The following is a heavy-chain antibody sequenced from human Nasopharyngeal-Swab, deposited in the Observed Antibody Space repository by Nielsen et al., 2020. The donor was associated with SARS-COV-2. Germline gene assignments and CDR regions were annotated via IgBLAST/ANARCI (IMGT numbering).Heavy chain of an antibody. D-gene: IGHD3-10*01. V-gene: IGHV3-66*01. CDR3: ARDGAYYYGSDNKFDY. J-gene: IGHJ4*02. CDR2: IYSGGST. Sequence: GESLKISCAASGFTVSSNDMSWVRQAPGKGLEWVSVIYSGGSTYYADSVKGRFTISRDNSKNTLYLQMNSLRAEDTAVYYCARDGAYYYGSDNKFDYWGQGTLVTVSS. CDR1: GFTVSSND.